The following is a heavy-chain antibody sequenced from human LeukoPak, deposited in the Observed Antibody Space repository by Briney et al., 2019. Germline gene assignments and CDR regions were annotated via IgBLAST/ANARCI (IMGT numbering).Heavy chain of an antibody. Sequence: QSGGSLRLSCVGSGFTISNYWMHWVRQAPGAGLVWVSRIHPDGSITTYADSVKGRFTISRDNAKNTLYLQMNSLRAEDTAVYYCAPQQTYSPYNWFDPWGQGTLVTVSS. V-gene: IGHV3-74*03. CDR3: APQQTYSPYNWFDP. D-gene: IGHD5-12*01. J-gene: IGHJ5*02. CDR1: GFTISNYW. CDR2: IHPDGSIT.